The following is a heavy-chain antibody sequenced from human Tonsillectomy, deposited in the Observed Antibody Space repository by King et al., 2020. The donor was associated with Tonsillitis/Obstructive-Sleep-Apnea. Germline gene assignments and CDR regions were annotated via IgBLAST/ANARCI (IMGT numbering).Heavy chain of an antibody. V-gene: IGHV3-48*02. CDR3: AGWSVLVRGSYYFDY. Sequence: EQLVQSGGGLVQPGGSLRLSCAASGFTFSSYSMNWVRQAPGKGLEWVSYISSSSSTIYYADSVKGRFTISRDNAKNSLYLQMNSLRDEDTAVYYCAGWSVLVRGSYYFDYWGQGTLVTVSS. CDR1: GFTFSSYS. D-gene: IGHD3-10*01. CDR2: ISSSSSTI. J-gene: IGHJ4*02.